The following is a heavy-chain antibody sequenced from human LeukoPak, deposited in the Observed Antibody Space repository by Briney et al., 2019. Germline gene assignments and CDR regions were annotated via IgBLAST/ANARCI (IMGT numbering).Heavy chain of an antibody. V-gene: IGHV1-2*06. D-gene: IGHD3-22*01. CDR3: ARVGYYESSGYYEY. CDR2: INPNSGGT. CDR1: GYTLTDYY. J-gene: IGHJ4*02. Sequence: SVKVSCKASGYTLTDYYMHWVRQAPGQGLEWMGRINPNSGGTNYAQKFQGRVTMTRDTSISTVYMELSRLRSDDTAVYYCARVGYYESSGYYEYWGQGTLVTVSS.